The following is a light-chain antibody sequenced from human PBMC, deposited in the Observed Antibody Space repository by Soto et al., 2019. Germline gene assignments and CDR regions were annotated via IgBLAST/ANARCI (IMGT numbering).Light chain of an antibody. Sequence: QSALSQPASVAGSPGQSLTTSSPGTRSAVGGYNYVSWYQQHPGKAPKLMIYEVSNRPSGVSNRFSGSKSGNTASLTISGLQAEDEADYYCNSYTSTSSWVFGGGTQLTVL. CDR1: RSAVGGYNY. CDR2: EVS. V-gene: IGLV2-14*01. CDR3: NSYTSTSSWV. J-gene: IGLJ3*02.